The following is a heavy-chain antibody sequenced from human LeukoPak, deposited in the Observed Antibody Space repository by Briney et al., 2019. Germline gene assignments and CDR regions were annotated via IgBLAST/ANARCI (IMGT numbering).Heavy chain of an antibody. V-gene: IGHV1-18*01. J-gene: IGHJ4*02. CDR2: ISAYNGNT. CDR3: ARDLRIAVAGPFDY. CDR1: GYTFTSDG. D-gene: IGHD6-19*01. Sequence: ASVKVSCKXSGYTFTSDGISWVRQAPGQGLEWMGWISAYNGNTNYAQKLQGRVTMTTDTSTSTAYMELRSLRSDDTAVYYCARDLRIAVAGPFDYWGQGTLVTVSS.